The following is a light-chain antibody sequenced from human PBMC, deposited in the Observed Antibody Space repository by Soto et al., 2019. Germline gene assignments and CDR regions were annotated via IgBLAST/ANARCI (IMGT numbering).Light chain of an antibody. CDR1: QSVSSY. CDR3: QQRSNWPFIT. J-gene: IGKJ5*01. V-gene: IGKV3-11*01. Sequence: VFSQSPATLSLSKGERATLSCRASQSVSSYLAWYQQKPGQAPRLLIYDASNRATGIPARFSGSGSGTDFTLTISSLEPEDFAVYYCQQRSNWPFITFGQGTRLEIK. CDR2: DAS.